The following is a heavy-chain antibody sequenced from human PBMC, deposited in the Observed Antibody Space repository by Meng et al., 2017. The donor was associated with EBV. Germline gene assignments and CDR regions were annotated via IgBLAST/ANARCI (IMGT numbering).Heavy chain of an antibody. CDR2: LIPKSDAP. CDR3: ASESGRGFTPDY. V-gene: IGHV1-69*01. D-gene: IGHD3-10*01. CDR1: GGTFRSDA. J-gene: IGHJ4*02. Sequence: QGQLVESGAEVKKPGSSVKVSCKTSGGTFRSDAVSWVGQAPGQGLEWMGGLIPKSDAPYYAQKFQDRVTITADESTSTHYMDLSGLRSEDTAVYYCASESGRGFTPDYWGQGTLVTVSS.